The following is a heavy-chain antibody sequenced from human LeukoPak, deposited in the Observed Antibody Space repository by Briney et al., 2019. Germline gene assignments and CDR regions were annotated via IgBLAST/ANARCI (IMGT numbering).Heavy chain of an antibody. CDR2: ISAYNGNT. V-gene: IGHV1-18*01. Sequence: ASVKGSCKASGDTFTSYGMSWVRQAPGQGLEWMGWISAYNGNTNYAQKLLGRVTMTTDTSTSTAYMELRSLRSDDTAVYYCARGAKRAYCGGDCFFDYWGQGTLVTVSS. CDR3: ARGAKRAYCGGDCFFDY. J-gene: IGHJ4*02. D-gene: IGHD2-21*02. CDR1: GDTFTSYG.